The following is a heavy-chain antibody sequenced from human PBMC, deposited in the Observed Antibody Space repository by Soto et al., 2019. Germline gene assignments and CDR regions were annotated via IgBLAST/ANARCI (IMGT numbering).Heavy chain of an antibody. Sequence: ASVKVSCKASGYTFTSYGISWVRQAPGQGLEWMGWISAYNGNTNYAQKLQGRVTMTTDTSTSTAYMELRSLRSDDTAVYYCARDSPGYSRLLDAFDIWGQGTMVTVSS. CDR3: ARDSPGYSRLLDAFDI. D-gene: IGHD6-13*01. CDR1: GYTFTSYG. CDR2: ISAYNGNT. J-gene: IGHJ3*02. V-gene: IGHV1-18*01.